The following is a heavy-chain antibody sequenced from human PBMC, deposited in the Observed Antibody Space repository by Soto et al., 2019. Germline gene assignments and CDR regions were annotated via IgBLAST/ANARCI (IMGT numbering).Heavy chain of an antibody. V-gene: IGHV4-30-4*01. Sequence: QVQLQESGPGLVKPSQTLSLTCTVSGGSISSGDYYWSWIHQPPGKGLEWIGYIYYSGSTYYNPSLKSRVTISVDSSKNRFSLTLSSVTAADTAVYYCARVGGFGATTIDYWGQGTLVTVSS. D-gene: IGHD3-10*01. J-gene: IGHJ4*02. CDR2: IYYSGST. CDR3: ARVGGFGATTIDY. CDR1: GGSISSGDYY.